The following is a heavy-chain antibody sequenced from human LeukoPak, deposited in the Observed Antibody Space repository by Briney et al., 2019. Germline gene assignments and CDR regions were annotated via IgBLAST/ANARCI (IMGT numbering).Heavy chain of an antibody. CDR1: GFVFSTSW. V-gene: IGHV3-7*01. CDR3: ASGLLPSLLTAFDF. Sequence: RGSLRVSCAASGFVFSTSWMIWVRQAPGNGLEWVAHINQDGSQKYYVESVQGRFTISRDNARNSLYLQMNSLRAEDTAVYYCASGLLPSLLTAFDFWGLGTLVSVSS. D-gene: IGHD1-14*01. J-gene: IGHJ4*02. CDR2: INQDGSQK.